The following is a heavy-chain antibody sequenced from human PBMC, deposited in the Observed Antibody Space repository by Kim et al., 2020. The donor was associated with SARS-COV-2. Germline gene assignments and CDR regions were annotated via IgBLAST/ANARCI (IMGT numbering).Heavy chain of an antibody. V-gene: IGHV4-4*07. CDR1: GGSISSYY. Sequence: SETLSLTCTVSGGSISSYYWSWIRQPAGKGLEWIGRIYTSGSTNYNPSLKSRVTMSVDTSKNQFSLKLSSVTAADTAVYYCARDVSVVPAASYYYYYGMDVWGQGTTVTVSS. CDR3: ARDVSVVPAASYYYYYGMDV. D-gene: IGHD2-2*01. CDR2: IYTSGST. J-gene: IGHJ6*02.